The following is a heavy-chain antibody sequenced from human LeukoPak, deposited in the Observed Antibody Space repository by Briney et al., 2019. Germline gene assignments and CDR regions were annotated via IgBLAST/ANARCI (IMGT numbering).Heavy chain of an antibody. V-gene: IGHV3-30*04. D-gene: IGHD2-8*02. CDR3: AKRGLVGYYYYYMDV. J-gene: IGHJ6*03. Sequence: PGGSLRLSCAVSGFTFSSYAMHWVRQAPGKGLEWVAVISYDGSNKYYADSVKGRFTISRDNSKNTLYLQMNSLRAEDTAVYYCAKRGLVGYYYYYMDVWGKGTTVTVSS. CDR1: GFTFSSYA. CDR2: ISYDGSNK.